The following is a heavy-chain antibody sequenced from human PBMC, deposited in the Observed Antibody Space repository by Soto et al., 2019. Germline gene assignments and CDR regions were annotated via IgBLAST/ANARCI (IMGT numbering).Heavy chain of an antibody. CDR1: GFTFSSYA. D-gene: IGHD1-1*01. CDR2: ISGSGGST. CDR3: ARGGGDGYNLGIDY. Sequence: EVQLLESGGGLVQPGGSLRLSCAASGFTFSSYAMSWVRQAPGKGLEWVSAISGSGGSTYYADSVKGRFTISRDNSKNTLYLQMNSLRAEDTAVYYCARGGGDGYNLGIDYWGQGTLVTVSS. J-gene: IGHJ4*02. V-gene: IGHV3-23*01.